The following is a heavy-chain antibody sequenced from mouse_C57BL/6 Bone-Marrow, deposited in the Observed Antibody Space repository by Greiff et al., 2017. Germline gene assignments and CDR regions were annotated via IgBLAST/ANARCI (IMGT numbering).Heavy chain of an antibody. V-gene: IGHV1-50*01. J-gene: IGHJ2*01. CDR2: IAPSDSYT. CDR1: GYTFTSYW. CDR3: ARDDGYYDY. D-gene: IGHD2-3*01. Sequence: QVQLQQPGAELVKPGASVKLSCKASGYTFTSYWLQWVKQRPGQGLEWIGEIAPSDSYTNYNQKFKGKATLTVYTSSSTAYMQLSSRTSEDSAVYYCARDDGYYDYWGQGTTLTVSS.